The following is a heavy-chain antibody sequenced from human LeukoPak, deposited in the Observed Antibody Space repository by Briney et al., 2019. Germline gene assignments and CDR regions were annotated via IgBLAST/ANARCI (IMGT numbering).Heavy chain of an antibody. CDR3: ARDRALSPYSSGWPFDY. Sequence: GASVKVSCKASGYTFTGYYMHWVRQAPGQGLEWMGWINTNTGNPTYAQGFTGRFVFSLDTSVSTAYLQISSLKAEDTAVYYCARDRALSPYSSGWPFDYWGQGTLVTVSS. D-gene: IGHD6-19*01. CDR2: INTNTGNP. J-gene: IGHJ4*02. V-gene: IGHV7-4-1*02. CDR1: GYTFTGYY.